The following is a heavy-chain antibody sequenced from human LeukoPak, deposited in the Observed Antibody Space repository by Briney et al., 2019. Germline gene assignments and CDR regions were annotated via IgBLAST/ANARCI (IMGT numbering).Heavy chain of an antibody. V-gene: IGHV3-48*01. CDR2: ISSSSSTI. D-gene: IGHD3-3*01. J-gene: IGHJ6*03. CDR3: ARPYYDFWSGYEGYYYYMDV. Sequence: GGSLRLSCAASGFTFSSYSMNWVRQAPGKGLEWVSYISSSSSTIYYADSVKGRFTISRDNAKNSLYLQMNSLRAEDTAVYYCARPYYDFWSGYEGYYYYMDVWGKGTTVTVSS. CDR1: GFTFSSYS.